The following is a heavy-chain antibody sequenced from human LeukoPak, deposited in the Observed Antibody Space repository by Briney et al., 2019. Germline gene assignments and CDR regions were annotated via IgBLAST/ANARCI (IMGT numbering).Heavy chain of an antibody. CDR3: ARDRGWELGYCSGGSCYDENWFDP. J-gene: IGHJ5*02. Sequence: ASVKVSCKASGYTFTDYYIHWVRQAPGQGLEWMGWISTYNGNTNYAQKFQDRVTMTTDTSTSTAYMELRSLRSDDTAVYYCARDRGWELGYCSGGSCYDENWFDPWGQGTLVTVSS. CDR1: GYTFTDYY. D-gene: IGHD2-15*01. V-gene: IGHV1-18*04. CDR2: ISTYNGNT.